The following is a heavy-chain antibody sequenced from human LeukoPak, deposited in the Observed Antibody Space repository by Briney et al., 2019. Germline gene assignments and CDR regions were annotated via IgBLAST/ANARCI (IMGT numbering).Heavy chain of an antibody. D-gene: IGHD6-13*01. CDR1: GFTFSSYG. CDR3: ARDSAGSIAAASPIDY. V-gene: IGHV3-33*01. CDR2: IWYDGSNK. J-gene: IGHJ4*02. Sequence: GGSLRLSCAASGFTFSSYGMHWVRQAPGKGLEWVAVIWYDGSNKYYADSVKGRFTISRDNSKNTLYLQMNSLRAEDTAVYYCARDSAGSIAAASPIDYWGQGTLVTVSS.